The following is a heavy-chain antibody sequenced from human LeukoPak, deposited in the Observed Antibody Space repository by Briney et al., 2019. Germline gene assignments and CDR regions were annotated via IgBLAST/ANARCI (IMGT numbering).Heavy chain of an antibody. CDR3: ARDGGSSTTYDY. CDR2: INAGNGNT. V-gene: IGHV1-3*01. Sequence: GASVKVSCKASGYTFISYAMHWVRQAPGQRLEWMGWINAGNGNTKYSQKFQGRVTITRDTSASTAYMELSSLRSEDTAVYYCARDGGSSTTYDYWGQGTLVTVSS. CDR1: GYTFISYA. J-gene: IGHJ4*02. D-gene: IGHD6-13*01.